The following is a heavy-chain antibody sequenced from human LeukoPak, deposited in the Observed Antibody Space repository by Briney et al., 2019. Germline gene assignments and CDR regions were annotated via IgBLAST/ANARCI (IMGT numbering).Heavy chain of an antibody. V-gene: IGHV1-2*02. J-gene: IGHJ6*03. CDR2: INPNSGGT. Sequence: GAAVKVSCKASGYTFTGYYMHWVRLAPGQGREGMGWINPNSGGTNYAQKFQGRVTMTRDTSISTAYMELSRLRSDDTAVYYCARDLGYYYMDVWGKGTTVTVSS. CDR3: ARDLGYYYMDV. CDR1: GYTFTGYY.